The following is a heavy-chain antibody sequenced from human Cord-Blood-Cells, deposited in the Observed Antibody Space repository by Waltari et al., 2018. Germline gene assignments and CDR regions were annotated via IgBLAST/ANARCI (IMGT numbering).Heavy chain of an antibody. CDR2: INPNSGGT. D-gene: IGHD6-13*01. V-gene: IGHV1-2*02. CDR1: GSTFTGYY. CDR3: ARADIAAAGPVNFDY. Sequence: QVQLVQSGAEVKKPGASVKVSCKASGSTFTGYYMPWVRHAPGQGLEWMGWINPNSGGTNYAQKFQGRVTMTRDTSISTAYMELSRLRSDDTAVYYCARADIAAAGPVNFDYWGQGTLVTVSS. J-gene: IGHJ4*02.